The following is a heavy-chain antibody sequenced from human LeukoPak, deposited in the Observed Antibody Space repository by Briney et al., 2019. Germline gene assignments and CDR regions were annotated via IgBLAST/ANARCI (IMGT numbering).Heavy chain of an antibody. J-gene: IGHJ4*02. D-gene: IGHD3-22*01. V-gene: IGHV3-30*02. CDR2: IWYDGTHK. CDR3: AKDLTYDTTGFDY. CDR1: GFTFSNYG. Sequence: GGSLRLSCTASGFTFSNYGMHWVRQAPGKGLEWVAVIWYDGTHKYYGDSVKGRFTISRDTSKNTLYLEMNSLRAEDTAVYYCAKDLTYDTTGFDYWGQGTLVTVSS.